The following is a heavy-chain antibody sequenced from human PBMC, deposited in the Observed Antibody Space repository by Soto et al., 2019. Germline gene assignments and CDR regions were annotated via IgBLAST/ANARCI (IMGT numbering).Heavy chain of an antibody. J-gene: IGHJ5*02. CDR2: TFSSYGTA. D-gene: IGHD3-22*01. CDR3: ARDRGPSSGYYPYWFDP. Sequence: GGTFSSYGTANYAQQFQARVTITADESTSTAYMELSSLRSEDTAVYYCARDRGPSSGYYPYWFDPWGQGALVTVSS. V-gene: IGHV1-69*01.